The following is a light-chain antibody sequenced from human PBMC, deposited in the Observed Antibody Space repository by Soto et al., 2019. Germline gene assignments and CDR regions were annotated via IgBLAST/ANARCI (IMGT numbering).Light chain of an antibody. CDR2: KAS. J-gene: IGKJ1*01. CDR3: QQYNSYST. V-gene: IGKV1-5*03. Sequence: IQITQSTPTLSASVGDRVTITCRASQTISTWLAWYQQKPGKAPKLLIYKASKLENGVPSRFSGSGSGTEFTLTISSLQPDDFATYYCQQYNSYSTFGQGTKVDIK. CDR1: QTISTW.